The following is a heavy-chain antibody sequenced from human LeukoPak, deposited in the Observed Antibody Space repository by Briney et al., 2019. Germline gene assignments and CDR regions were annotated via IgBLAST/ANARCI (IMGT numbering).Heavy chain of an antibody. CDR3: ARAVAYDAFDI. CDR1: GFTFSSYE. CDR2: IYSGGST. Sequence: GGSLRLSCAASGFTFSSYEMNWVRQAPGKGPEWVSVIYSGGSTYYADSVKGRFTISRDNSKNTLYLQMNSLRAEDTAVYYCARAVAYDAFDIWGQGTMVTVSS. V-gene: IGHV3-66*01. J-gene: IGHJ3*02. D-gene: IGHD5-12*01.